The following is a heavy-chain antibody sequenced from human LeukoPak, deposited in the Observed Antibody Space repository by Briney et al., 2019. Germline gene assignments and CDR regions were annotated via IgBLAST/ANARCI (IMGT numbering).Heavy chain of an antibody. CDR2: ISWDGHST. V-gene: IGHV3-43*01. J-gene: IGHJ4*02. CDR1: GFTFDDYT. Sequence: GGSLRLPCAASGFTFDDYTMHWVRQAPGKGLEWVSFISWDGHSTFYADSVKGRFTISRDNSKNSLYLQMHSLRIEDSALYYCAKGGEYSTSSSLNFFDYWGQGTLVTVSS. CDR3: AKGGEYSTSSSLNFFDY. D-gene: IGHD6-6*01.